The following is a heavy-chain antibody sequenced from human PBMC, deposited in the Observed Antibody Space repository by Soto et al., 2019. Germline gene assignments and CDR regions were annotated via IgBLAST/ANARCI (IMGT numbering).Heavy chain of an antibody. CDR2: IYYSGST. CDR1: GGSISSYY. CDR3: ARHSAVPAAIPWFDP. J-gene: IGHJ5*02. D-gene: IGHD2-2*01. V-gene: IGHV4-59*08. Sequence: PSETLSLTCTVSGGSISSYYWSWIRQPPGKGLEWIGYIYYSGSTNYNPSLKSRVTISVDTSKNQFSLKLSSVTAADTAVYYCARHSAVPAAIPWFDPWGQGTLVTVSS.